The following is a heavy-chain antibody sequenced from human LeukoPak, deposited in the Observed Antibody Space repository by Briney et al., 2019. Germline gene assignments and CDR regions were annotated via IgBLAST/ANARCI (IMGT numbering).Heavy chain of an antibody. CDR1: GGSFSVYY. J-gene: IGHJ6*03. D-gene: IGHD2-15*01. Sequence: PSETLSLTCAVYGGSFSVYYWTWIRQPPGKGLEWIGEINHRGSTNHNPSLKSRVTISVDTPKNQFSLKLSSVTAADTAVYYCARIVGQDYYYYYMDVWGKGTTVTVSS. CDR3: ARIVGQDYYYYYMDV. V-gene: IGHV4-34*01. CDR2: INHRGST.